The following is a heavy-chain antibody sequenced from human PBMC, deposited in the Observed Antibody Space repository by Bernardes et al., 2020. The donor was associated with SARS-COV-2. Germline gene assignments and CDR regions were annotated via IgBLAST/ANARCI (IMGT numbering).Heavy chain of an antibody. D-gene: IGHD3-22*01. CDR2: INSDGSST. CDR1: GFTFSSYW. CDR3: AREGVWYDSSGHGHYYFDY. Sequence: GGSLRLSCADSGFTFSSYWMHWVRQAPGKGLVWVSRINSDGSSTSYADSVKGRLTISRDNAKNTLYLQMNSLRAEDTAVYYCAREGVWYDSSGHGHYYFDYWGQGTLVTVSS. V-gene: IGHV3-74*01. J-gene: IGHJ4*02.